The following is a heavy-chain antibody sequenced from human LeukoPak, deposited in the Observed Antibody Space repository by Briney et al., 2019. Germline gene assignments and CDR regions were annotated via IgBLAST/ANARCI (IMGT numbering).Heavy chain of an antibody. J-gene: IGHJ4*02. CDR2: ITSSASNR. Sequence: GGSLRLSCAASGFTFSDYYMSWIRQAPGKRLEWVSYITSSASNRYYADSVKGRFTISRDSAKNSLYLHMDSLRVEDTATYYCARVDNTVFGVVTFDYWGQGTLVTVSS. V-gene: IGHV3-11*04. CDR1: GFTFSDYY. CDR3: ARVDNTVFGVVTFDY. D-gene: IGHD3-3*01.